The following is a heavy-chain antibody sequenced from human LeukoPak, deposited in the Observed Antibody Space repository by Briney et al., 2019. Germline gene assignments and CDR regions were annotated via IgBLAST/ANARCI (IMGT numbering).Heavy chain of an antibody. D-gene: IGHD1-26*01. Sequence: GGSLRLSCAASGFTFSNYGMHWVRQAPGKGLEWVAVISYDGSNKYYADSVKGRFTISRDNSKNTLYLQMNSLKTEDTALYYCTRGYSGVGIYAFDIWGQGTMVTVSS. CDR1: GFTFSNYG. CDR3: TRGYSGVGIYAFDI. V-gene: IGHV3-30*03. CDR2: ISYDGSNK. J-gene: IGHJ3*02.